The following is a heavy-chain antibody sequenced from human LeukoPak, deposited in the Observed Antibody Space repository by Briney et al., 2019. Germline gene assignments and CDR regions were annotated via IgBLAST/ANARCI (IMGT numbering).Heavy chain of an antibody. CDR3: ARLYYYDSSGYPADAFDI. Sequence: SETLSLTCTVSGGSISSYYWSWIRQPPGKGLEWIGYVYYSGSTNYNPSLKSRVTISVDTSKNQFSLKLSSVTAADTAVYYCARLYYYDSSGYPADAFDIWGQGTMVTVSS. D-gene: IGHD3-22*01. J-gene: IGHJ3*02. V-gene: IGHV4-59*01. CDR2: VYYSGST. CDR1: GGSISSYY.